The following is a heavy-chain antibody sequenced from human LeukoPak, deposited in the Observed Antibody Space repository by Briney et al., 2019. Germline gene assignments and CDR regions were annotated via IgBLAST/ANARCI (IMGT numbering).Heavy chain of an antibody. CDR3: ARDSVSSGWSDFDY. CDR2: IYGNGGGT. Sequence: GGSLRLSCAASGFTFSSYAMHWVRQAPGKGLEYVSGIYGNGGGTYYADSVKGRFTISRDNSENTLYLQMGSLRAEDMAVYYCARDSVSSGWSDFDYWGQGTMVTVSS. D-gene: IGHD6-19*01. CDR1: GFTFSSYA. J-gene: IGHJ4*02. V-gene: IGHV3-64*02.